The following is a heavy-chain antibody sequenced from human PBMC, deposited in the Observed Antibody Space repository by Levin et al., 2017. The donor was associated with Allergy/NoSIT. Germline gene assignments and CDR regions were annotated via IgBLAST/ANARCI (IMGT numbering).Heavy chain of an antibody. CDR1: GFTFSSYG. V-gene: IGHV3-30*18. D-gene: IGHD3-22*01. Sequence: AGGSLRLSCAASGFTFSSYGMHWVRQAPGKGLEWVAVISYDGSNKYYADSVKGRFTISRDNSKNTLYLQMNSLRAEDTAVYYCAKDREFYYYDSSGHRGLDYWGQGTLVTVSS. CDR3: AKDREFYYYDSSGHRGLDY. J-gene: IGHJ4*02. CDR2: ISYDGSNK.